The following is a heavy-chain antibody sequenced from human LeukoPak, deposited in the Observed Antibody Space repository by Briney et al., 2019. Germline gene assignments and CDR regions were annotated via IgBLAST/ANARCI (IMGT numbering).Heavy chain of an antibody. Sequence: PLASVTVSCKASGYTFNTYGISWVRQAPGQGLEWMGWINAYNGDTNHAQKFQGRVTMTTDTSTTTAYMELGSLRSDDTAVYYCARDGSGHWFDPWGQGTLVTVSS. CDR1: GYTFNTYG. CDR2: INAYNGDT. CDR3: ARDGSGHWFDP. V-gene: IGHV1-18*04. D-gene: IGHD6-25*01. J-gene: IGHJ5*02.